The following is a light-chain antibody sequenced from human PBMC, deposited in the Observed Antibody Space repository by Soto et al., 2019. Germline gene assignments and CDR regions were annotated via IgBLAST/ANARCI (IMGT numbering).Light chain of an antibody. J-gene: IGKJ5*01. Sequence: IQFPHSPSSLSASVGDTVTITCRASQGISSYLAWYQLKPGKAPKLLIYGTSSLQSGVPSRFSGSGSGTDFTLTISSLQPEDFATYYCQQLNSYPITFGQGTRLEIK. CDR2: GTS. CDR1: QGISSY. CDR3: QQLNSYPIT. V-gene: IGKV1-9*01.